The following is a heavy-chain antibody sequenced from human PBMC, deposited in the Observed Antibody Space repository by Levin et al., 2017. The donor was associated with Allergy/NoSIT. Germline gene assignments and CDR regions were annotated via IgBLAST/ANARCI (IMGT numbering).Heavy chain of an antibody. Sequence: GGSLRLSCAASGFTFSSHGMHWVRQAPGKGLEWVAVISYDGNNEYYSDSVKGRFTISRDNSKNSLYLQMNSLRLEDTAFYYCVGGGGQCGLPWDHWFDPWGQGTLVTVSS. J-gene: IGHJ5*02. D-gene: IGHD1-26*01. CDR3: VGGGGQCGLPWDHWFDP. CDR1: GFTFSSHG. CDR2: ISYDGNNE. V-gene: IGHV3-30*03.